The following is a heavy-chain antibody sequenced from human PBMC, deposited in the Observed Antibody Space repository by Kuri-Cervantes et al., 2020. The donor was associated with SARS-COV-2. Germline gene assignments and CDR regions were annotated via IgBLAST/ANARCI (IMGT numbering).Heavy chain of an antibody. CDR1: GFTFSDYY. V-gene: IGHV3-7*01. J-gene: IGHJ6*03. Sequence: GESLKISCAASGFTFSDYYMNWVRQAPGKGLEWVANIKQDGSEKYYVDSVKGRFTISRDNAKNSLYLQMSSLRAEDTAVYYCARVSLGGERNYYYYYYMDVWGKGTTVTVSS. CDR3: ARVSLGGERNYYYYYYMDV. D-gene: IGHD2-21*01. CDR2: IKQDGSEK.